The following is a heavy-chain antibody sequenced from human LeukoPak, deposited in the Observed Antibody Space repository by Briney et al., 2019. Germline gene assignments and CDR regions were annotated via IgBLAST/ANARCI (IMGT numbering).Heavy chain of an antibody. Sequence: ASVKVSCKASGYRLRNHGISWVRQAPGQGLEWMGWIGADSGDTHGDTHYAEKLQGRVTMTTDASTDTAYMDLRSLTSDDTAVYYCARGSSPYNWYFDLWGRGTLVTVSS. V-gene: IGHV1-18*01. CDR1: GYRLRNHG. D-gene: IGHD4-11*01. CDR2: IGADSGDTHGDT. CDR3: ARGSSPYNWYFDL. J-gene: IGHJ2*01.